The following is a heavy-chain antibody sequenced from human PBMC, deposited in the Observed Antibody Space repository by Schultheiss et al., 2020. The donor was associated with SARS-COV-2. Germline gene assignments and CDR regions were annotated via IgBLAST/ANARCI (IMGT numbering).Heavy chain of an antibody. D-gene: IGHD2-2*02. Sequence: GSLRLSCAVYGGSFSGYYWSWIRQPPGKGLEWIGEINHSGSTNYNPSLKSRVTISVDTSKNQFSLKLSSVTAADTAVYYCARESLGYCSSTSCYTAVGYYYYYYYMDVWGKGTTVTVSS. CDR2: INHSGST. V-gene: IGHV4-34*01. CDR3: ARESLGYCSSTSCYTAVGYYYYYYYMDV. CDR1: GGSFSGYY. J-gene: IGHJ6*03.